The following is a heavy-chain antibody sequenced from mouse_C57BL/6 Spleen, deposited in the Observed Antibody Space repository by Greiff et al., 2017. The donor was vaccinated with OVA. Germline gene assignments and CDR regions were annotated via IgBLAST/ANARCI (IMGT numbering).Heavy chain of an antibody. V-gene: IGHV1-72*01. J-gene: IGHJ4*01. CDR2: IDPNSGGT. CDR3: AREEVYDGYHDASMDY. D-gene: IGHD2-3*01. CDR1: GYTFTSYW. Sequence: VQLQQPGAELVKPGASVKLSCKASGYTFTSYWMHWVKQRPGRGLEWIGRIDPNSGGTKYNEKFKSKATLTVDKPSRTSYMQLSSLTSEDSAVYYCAREEVYDGYHDASMDYWGQGTSVTVSS.